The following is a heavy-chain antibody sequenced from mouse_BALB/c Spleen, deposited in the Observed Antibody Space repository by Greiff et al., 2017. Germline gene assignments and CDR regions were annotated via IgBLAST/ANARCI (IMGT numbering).Heavy chain of an antibody. V-gene: IGHV5-4*02. CDR3: ARGDYYGMGY. CDR1: GFTFSDYY. CDR2: ISDGGSYT. D-gene: IGHD1-1*01. J-gene: IGHJ2*01. Sequence: EVMLVESGGGLVKPGGSLKLSCAASGFTFSDYYMYWVRQTPEKRLAWVATISDGGSYTYYPDSVKGRFTISRDNAKNNLYLQMSSLKSEDTAMYYCARGDYYGMGYWGQGTTLTVSS.